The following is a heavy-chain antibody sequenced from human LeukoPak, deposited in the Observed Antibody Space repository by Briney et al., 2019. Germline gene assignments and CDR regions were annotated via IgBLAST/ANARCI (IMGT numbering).Heavy chain of an antibody. CDR1: GFTFSRYS. V-gene: IGHV3-21*04. J-gene: IGHJ4*02. CDR2: ITSSSIYK. Sequence: PGGSLRLSCAASGFTFSRYSMNWVRQAPGKGLEWVSSITSSSIYKYYADSVKGRFTISRDNAKKSLYLQMNSLRAEDTAVYYCAKVCTSCYSPHTWDYWGQGTLVTVSS. D-gene: IGHD2-2*01. CDR3: AKVCTSCYSPHTWDY.